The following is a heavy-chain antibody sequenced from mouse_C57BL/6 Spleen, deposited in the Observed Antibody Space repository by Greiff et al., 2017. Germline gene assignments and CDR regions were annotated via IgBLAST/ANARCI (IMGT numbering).Heavy chain of an antibody. J-gene: IGHJ2*01. CDR2: IDPSDSYT. Sequence: QVQLQQPGAELVQPGASVKLSCKASGYTFTSYWMQWVNQSPGKGLEWIGEIDPSDSYTNSDQTFKGKATLTVDTSSSTAYMQLSSLTSEDSAVYYCARLYYSNYFDYWGQGTTLTVSS. V-gene: IGHV1-50*01. CDR1: GYTFTSYW. D-gene: IGHD2-5*01. CDR3: ARLYYSNYFDY.